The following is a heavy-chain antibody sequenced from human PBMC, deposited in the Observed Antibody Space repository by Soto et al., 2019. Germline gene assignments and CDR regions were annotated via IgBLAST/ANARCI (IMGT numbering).Heavy chain of an antibody. CDR1: GFTFDGYA. D-gene: IGHD3-3*01. CDR3: AKDITIQYYYYGMDV. V-gene: IGHV3-9*01. Sequence: EVQLVESGGGLVQPGRSLRLSCAASGFTFDGYAMLWVRQAPGKGLEWVSGISWNSGSIGYADSVKGRFTISRDNAKNSLYLQMNSLRAEDTALYYCAKDITIQYYYYGMDVWGQGTTVTVSS. J-gene: IGHJ6*02. CDR2: ISWNSGSI.